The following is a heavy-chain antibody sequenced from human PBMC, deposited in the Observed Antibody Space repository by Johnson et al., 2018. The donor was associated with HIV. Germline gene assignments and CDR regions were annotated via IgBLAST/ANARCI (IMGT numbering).Heavy chain of an antibody. V-gene: IGHV3-7*01. Sequence: VQLVESGGGVVQPGTSLRLSCAASGFTFSSFAMHWVRQAPGKGLEWVANVKQDGSEKNYVDSVKGRFTISRDNAKNSMYLQMNSLRGEDTAVYYCARGDGYRRAFDIWGQGTMVTVSS. CDR2: VKQDGSEK. CDR3: ARGDGYRRAFDI. J-gene: IGHJ3*02. D-gene: IGHD1-1*01. CDR1: GFTFSSFA.